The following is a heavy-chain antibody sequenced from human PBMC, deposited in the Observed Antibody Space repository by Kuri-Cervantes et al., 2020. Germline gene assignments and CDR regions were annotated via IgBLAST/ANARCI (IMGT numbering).Heavy chain of an antibody. CDR2: IYYSGNT. Sequence: SETLYLTCTVSGGSISSYYWSWIRQPPGKGLEWIGYIYYSGNTNYNPSLKSRVTISVDTSKNQFSLKLSSVTAADTAVYYCAREVGRGYSYGRLYYMDVWGKGTTVTVSS. J-gene: IGHJ6*03. D-gene: IGHD5-18*01. CDR1: GGSISSYY. V-gene: IGHV4-59*01. CDR3: AREVGRGYSYGRLYYMDV.